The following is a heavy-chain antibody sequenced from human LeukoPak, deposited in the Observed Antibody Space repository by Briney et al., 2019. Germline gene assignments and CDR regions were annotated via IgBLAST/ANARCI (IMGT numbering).Heavy chain of an antibody. V-gene: IGHV4-59*01. CDR3: AREESDYDILTGTTANWFDP. D-gene: IGHD3-9*01. Sequence: SETLSLTCTVSGGSISSYYWSWIRQPPGKGLEWIGYIYYSGSTNYNPSLKSRVTISVDTSKNQFPLKLSSVTAADTAVYYCAREESDYDILTGTTANWFDPWGQGTLVTVSS. CDR1: GGSISSYY. J-gene: IGHJ5*02. CDR2: IYYSGST.